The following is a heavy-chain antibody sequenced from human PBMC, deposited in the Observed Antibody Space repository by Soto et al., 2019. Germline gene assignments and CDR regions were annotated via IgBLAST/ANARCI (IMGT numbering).Heavy chain of an antibody. CDR2: IVVGSGKT. Sequence: SVKVSCKVSGFTFTSSAVQWVRQARGQRLEWIGWIVVGSGKTNYAQKFQETVTITRDMSTSTAYMELSSLRSEDTAVYYCAAARITMVRGVIILGSGMDVWGQGTTVTVSS. CDR1: GFTFTSSA. D-gene: IGHD3-10*01. CDR3: AAARITMVRGVIILGSGMDV. V-gene: IGHV1-58*01. J-gene: IGHJ6*02.